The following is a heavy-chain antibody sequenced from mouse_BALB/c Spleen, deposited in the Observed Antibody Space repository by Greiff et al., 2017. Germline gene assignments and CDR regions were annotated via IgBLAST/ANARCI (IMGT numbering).Heavy chain of an antibody. Sequence: EVQLVESGGGLVKPGGSLKLSCAASGFTFSDYYMYWVRQTPEKRLEWVATISDGGSYTYYPDSVKGRFTISRDNAKNNLYLQMSSLKSEDTAMYYCAIDQNYYGSTWFAYWGQGTLVTVSA. CDR1: GFTFSDYY. D-gene: IGHD1-1*01. CDR2: ISDGGSYT. CDR3: AIDQNYYGSTWFAY. V-gene: IGHV5-4*02. J-gene: IGHJ3*01.